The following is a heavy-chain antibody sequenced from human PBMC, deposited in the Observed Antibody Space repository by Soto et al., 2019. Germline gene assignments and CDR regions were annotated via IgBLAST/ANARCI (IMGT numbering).Heavy chain of an antibody. V-gene: IGHV3-21*01. Sequence: EVQLVESGGGLVKPGESLRLSCTASGFNFGAFSLSWVRQAPGKGLEWVSSIDPTSTEIHYADSVEGRFSVYRESTKNSLYLQMISLRFEDTGVYYCARDYLTGDPREAFDSWGQGTLVTVSS. J-gene: IGHJ4*02. CDR3: ARDYLTGDPREAFDS. CDR1: GFNFGAFS. CDR2: IDPTSTEI. D-gene: IGHD7-27*01.